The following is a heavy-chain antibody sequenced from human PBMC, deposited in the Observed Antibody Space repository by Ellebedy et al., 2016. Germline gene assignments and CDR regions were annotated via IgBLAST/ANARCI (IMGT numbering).Heavy chain of an antibody. CDR2: IYWDDDK. V-gene: IGHV2-5*02. J-gene: IGHJ4*02. CDR3: AHTRDYNSSPLY. D-gene: IGHD6-13*01. CDR1: GFSLSTSGVG. Sequence: SGPTLVXPTQTLTLTCTFSGFSLSTSGVGVGWIRQPPGKALEWLALIYWDDDKRYSPSLKSRLTITKDTSKNQVVLTMTNMDPMDTATYYCAHTRDYNSSPLYWGQGTLVTVSS.